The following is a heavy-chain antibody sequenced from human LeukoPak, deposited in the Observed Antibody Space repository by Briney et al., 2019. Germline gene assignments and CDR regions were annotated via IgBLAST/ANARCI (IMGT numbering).Heavy chain of an antibody. J-gene: IGHJ5*02. CDR3: ARGDVGSWIDP. CDR1: GGSFSSSSYY. CDR2: IYYSGST. D-gene: IGHD3-10*01. V-gene: IGHV4-39*07. Sequence: PSETLSLTCAVYGGSFSSSSYYWGWLRQPPGKGLEWIGSIYYSGSTYYNPSLKSRVTISVDTSKNQFSLKLSSVTAADTAVYYCARGDVGSWIDPWGQGTLVTVSS.